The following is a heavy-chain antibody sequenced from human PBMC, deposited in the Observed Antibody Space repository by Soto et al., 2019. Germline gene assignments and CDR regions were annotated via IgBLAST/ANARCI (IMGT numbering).Heavy chain of an antibody. J-gene: IGHJ4*02. V-gene: IGHV4-61*05. D-gene: IGHD4-4*01. CDR1: GGSISSSSNY. Sequence: SETLSLTCTVSGGSISSSSNYWGWIRQPPGKGLEWIGYIYYSGSTKYKPSLKSRVTMSVDTSKNQFSLKVSSATAADTAVYYCTRHSNRNYGLYYFDYWGLGALVTVSS. CDR3: TRHSNRNYGLYYFDY. CDR2: IYYSGST.